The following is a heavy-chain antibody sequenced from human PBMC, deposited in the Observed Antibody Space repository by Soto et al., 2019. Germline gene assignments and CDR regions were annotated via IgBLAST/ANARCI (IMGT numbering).Heavy chain of an antibody. V-gene: IGHV4-59*08. CDR2: IYYSGST. Sequence: SETLSLTCTVSGGSISSYYWSWIRQPPGKGLEWIGYIYYSGSTNYNPSLKSRVTISVDTSKNQFSLKLSSVTAADTAVYYCARQWFGEFSPWWFAPWGQGTLVTVSS. J-gene: IGHJ5*02. D-gene: IGHD3-10*01. CDR3: ARQWFGEFSPWWFAP. CDR1: GGSISSYY.